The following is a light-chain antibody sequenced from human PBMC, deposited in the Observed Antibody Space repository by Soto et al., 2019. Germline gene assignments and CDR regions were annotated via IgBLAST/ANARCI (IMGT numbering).Light chain of an antibody. J-gene: IGKJ2*01. Sequence: DIQMTQSPSSLSLSVGDRVTITCRASQSISNFLNWYQQKPGKAPNLLIYASFNLQSGVTSRCSGSGSGTDLTLTISSQQPEDFATYYCQQNYITPYTFGQGTKLEVK. CDR2: ASF. V-gene: IGKV1-39*01. CDR3: QQNYITPYT. CDR1: QSISNF.